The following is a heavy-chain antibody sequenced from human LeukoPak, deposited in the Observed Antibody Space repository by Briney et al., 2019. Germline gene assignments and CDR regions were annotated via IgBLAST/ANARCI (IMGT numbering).Heavy chain of an antibody. J-gene: IGHJ4*02. V-gene: IGHV4-30-2*01. D-gene: IGHD3-10*01. CDR1: GGSISSGGYS. CDR2: IYHSGST. CDR3: ARERGSGSFSDH. Sequence: PSETLSLTCAVSGGSISSGGYSWSWIRQPPGKGLEWIGYIYHSGSTYYNPSLKSRVTISVDRSKNQFSLKLSSVTAADTAAYYCARERGSGSFSDHWGQGTLVTVSS.